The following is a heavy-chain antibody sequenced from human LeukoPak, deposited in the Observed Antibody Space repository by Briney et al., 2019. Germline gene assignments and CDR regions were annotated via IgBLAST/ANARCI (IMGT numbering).Heavy chain of an antibody. CDR3: ARGDYYDSSGYYTN. D-gene: IGHD3-22*01. CDR1: GFTFSSYG. Sequence: PGRSLRLSCAASGFTFSSYGMHWVRQAPGKGLEWVSYISSSSSTIYYADSVKGRFTISRDNAKNSLYLQMNSLRDEDTAVYYCARGDYYDSSGYYTNWGQGTLVTVSS. J-gene: IGHJ4*02. V-gene: IGHV3-48*02. CDR2: ISSSSSTI.